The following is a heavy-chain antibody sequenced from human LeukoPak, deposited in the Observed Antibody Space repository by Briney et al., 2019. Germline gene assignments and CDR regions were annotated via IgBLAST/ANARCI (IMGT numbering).Heavy chain of an antibody. V-gene: IGHV1-18*01. CDR1: GYTLTELS. Sequence: ASVKVSCKVSGYTLTELSMHWVRQAPGQGLEWMGWISAYNGNTNYAQKLQGRVTMTTDTSTSTAYMELRSLRSDDTAVYYCARRYDSSGSAEYFQHWGQGTLVTVSS. CDR2: ISAYNGNT. D-gene: IGHD3-22*01. J-gene: IGHJ1*01. CDR3: ARRYDSSGSAEYFQH.